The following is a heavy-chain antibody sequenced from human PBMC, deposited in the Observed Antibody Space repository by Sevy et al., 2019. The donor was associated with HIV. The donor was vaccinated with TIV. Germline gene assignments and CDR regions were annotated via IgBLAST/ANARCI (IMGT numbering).Heavy chain of an antibody. CDR3: AREYCSSTSCYISRHYFDD. CDR1: GYTFTSYG. CDR2: ISAYNSNT. D-gene: IGHD2-2*02. V-gene: IGHV1-18*01. Sequence: ASVKVSCKASGYTFTSYGISWVRQAPGQGLEWMGWISAYNSNTNYAQKLQGRVTMTTDTSTSTAYMELRSLRSDDTAVYYCAREYCSSTSCYISRHYFDDWGQGTLVTVSS. J-gene: IGHJ4*02.